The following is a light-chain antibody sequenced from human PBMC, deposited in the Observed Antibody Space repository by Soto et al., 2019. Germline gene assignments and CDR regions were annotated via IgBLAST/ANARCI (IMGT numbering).Light chain of an antibody. CDR3: QQYDNLPLT. Sequence: DIQMTQSPSSLSASVGDRVTITCQASQDISNYLSWYQQKPGKAPKLLIYDASNLETGVPSRFSGSGSGTDFTFTISSLQPEDIATYYCQQYDNLPLTFGGGTNVDIK. CDR1: QDISNY. CDR2: DAS. V-gene: IGKV1-33*01. J-gene: IGKJ4*01.